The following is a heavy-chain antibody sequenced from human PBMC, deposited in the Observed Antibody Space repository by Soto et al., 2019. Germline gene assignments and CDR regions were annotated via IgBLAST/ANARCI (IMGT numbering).Heavy chain of an antibody. D-gene: IGHD3-22*01. CDR3: ARDRRNYYDSSPYFDY. V-gene: IGHV4-31*03. CDR1: GGSISSGGYY. J-gene: IGHJ4*02. Sequence: QVQLQESGPGLVKPSQTLSLTCTVSGGSISSGGYYWSWIRQHPGKGLEWLGYIYYSGSTYYNPALKSRVTISVDTSKNQFSLKLSSVTAADTAVYYCARDRRNYYDSSPYFDYWGQGTLVTVSS. CDR2: IYYSGST.